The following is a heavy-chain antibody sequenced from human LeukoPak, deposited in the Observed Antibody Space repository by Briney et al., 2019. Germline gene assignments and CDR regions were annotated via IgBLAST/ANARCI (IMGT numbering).Heavy chain of an antibody. J-gene: IGHJ2*01. D-gene: IGHD1-26*01. Sequence: SETLSLTCAVYGESFSGFYWSWIRQPPGKGLEWIGEINHSGSTNYNPSLKSRVAISLDKSKNQFSLELSSVTAADTAVYYCARENWDRWYFDLWGRGTLVTVYS. CDR3: ARENWDRWYFDL. V-gene: IGHV4-34*01. CDR2: INHSGST. CDR1: GESFSGFY.